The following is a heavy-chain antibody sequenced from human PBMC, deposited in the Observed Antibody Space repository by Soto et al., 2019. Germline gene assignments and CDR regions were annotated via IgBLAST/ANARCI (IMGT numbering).Heavy chain of an antibody. Sequence: PAESLKISCKGSGYIFTSYWISWVLEMPVKGLEWMGRIDPSDSYTNYSPSFQGHVTISADKSISTAYLQWSSLKASDTAMYYCARRAGSSSSSTHYYYYGMDVWGQGTTVTVSS. CDR1: GYIFTSYW. V-gene: IGHV5-10-1*01. CDR2: IDPSDSYT. D-gene: IGHD6-6*01. CDR3: ARRAGSSSSSTHYYYYGMDV. J-gene: IGHJ6*02.